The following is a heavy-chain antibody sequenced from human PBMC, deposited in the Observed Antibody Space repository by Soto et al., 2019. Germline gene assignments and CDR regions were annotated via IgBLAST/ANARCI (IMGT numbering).Heavy chain of an antibody. Sequence: GESLKISCTGCGYTFTSYWIGWVRQMPGKGLEWMGSIYPGDSDTRYSPSFQGQVTISADKSITTAYLQWSSLKASDTAIYYCVRQYFNPAGMDVWGQGTTVTVSS. CDR2: IYPGDSDT. J-gene: IGHJ6*02. CDR1: GYTFTSYW. CDR3: VRQYFNPAGMDV. D-gene: IGHD2-2*01. V-gene: IGHV5-51*01.